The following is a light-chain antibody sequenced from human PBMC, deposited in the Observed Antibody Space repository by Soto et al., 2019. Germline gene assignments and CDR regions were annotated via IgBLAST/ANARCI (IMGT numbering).Light chain of an antibody. Sequence: QSALTQPRSVSGSPGQSVTISCTGTNSDVGGYNFVSWYQQLPGKAPKLMISAVSQRPSGVPDRFSGSKSGNTASLTISGLQADDEADYFCCSYTSSITVLFGGGTQLTVL. CDR1: NSDVGGYNF. V-gene: IGLV2-11*01. J-gene: IGLJ2*01. CDR3: CSYTSSITVL. CDR2: AVS.